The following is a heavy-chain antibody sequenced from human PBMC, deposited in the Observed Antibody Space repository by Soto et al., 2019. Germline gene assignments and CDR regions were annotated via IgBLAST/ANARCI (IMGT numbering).Heavy chain of an antibody. CDR2: ISPYDGDT. J-gene: IGHJ5*02. CDR3: ARDHGGSYQADSFDP. V-gene: IGHV1-18*01. Sequence: QVQLVQSGVEVKKPGASVKVSCKASGYTFTTYGISWVRQAPEQGLEWMGWISPYDGDTSYADTLQGRVTLTTDTSTTTAYMELRSLRSDDTAMYYCARDHGGSYQADSFDPWGQGTLVIVSS. CDR1: GYTFTTYG. D-gene: IGHD1-26*01.